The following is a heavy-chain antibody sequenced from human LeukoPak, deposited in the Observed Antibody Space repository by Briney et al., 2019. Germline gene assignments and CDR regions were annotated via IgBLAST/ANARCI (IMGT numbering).Heavy chain of an antibody. J-gene: IGHJ6*02. CDR3: AKDLHDCSSTSCYLGYYGMDV. Sequence: GGSLRLSCAASGFTFSSYAMSWVRQAPGKGLEWVSAISGSGGSTYYADSVKGRFTISRDNSKNTLYLQMNSLRAEDTAVYYCAKDLHDCSSTSCYLGYYGMDVWGQGATVTVSS. CDR1: GFTFSSYA. V-gene: IGHV3-23*01. CDR2: ISGSGGST. D-gene: IGHD2-2*01.